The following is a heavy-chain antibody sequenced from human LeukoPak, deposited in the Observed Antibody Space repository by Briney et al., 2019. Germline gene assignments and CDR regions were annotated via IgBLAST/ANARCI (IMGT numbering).Heavy chain of an antibody. CDR2: IRSKNYGGAI. CDR1: GFNFGDYA. V-gene: IGHV3-49*03. D-gene: IGHD4-17*01. J-gene: IGHJ6*03. CDR3: ARDQLGGEPHNYYCYYMDV. Sequence: PGGSLRLSCTTSGFNFGDYALSWFRQAPGQGLEWVGFIRSKNYGGAIEYAASVEGRFTISRDDSKSIVYLQMNSLKTEDTAMYFCARDQLGGEPHNYYCYYMDVWGKGTTVTVSS.